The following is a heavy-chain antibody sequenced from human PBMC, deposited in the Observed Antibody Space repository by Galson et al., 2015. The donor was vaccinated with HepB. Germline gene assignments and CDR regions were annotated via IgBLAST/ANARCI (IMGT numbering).Heavy chain of an antibody. J-gene: IGHJ4*02. CDR1: GGSFSGYY. D-gene: IGHD3-3*01. V-gene: IGHV4-34*01. CDR2: INHSGST. Sequence: SETLSLTCAVYGGSFSGYYWSWIRQPPGKGLEWIGEINHSGSTNYNPSLKSRVTISVDTSKNQFSLKLSSVTAADTAVYYCAGFWSGYYRGSGAYWGQGTLVTVSS. CDR3: AGFWSGYYRGSGAY.